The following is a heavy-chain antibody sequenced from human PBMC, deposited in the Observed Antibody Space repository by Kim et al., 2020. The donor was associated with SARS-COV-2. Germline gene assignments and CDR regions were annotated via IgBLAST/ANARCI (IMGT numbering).Heavy chain of an antibody. CDR3: ARHLDEYQLLLDY. J-gene: IGHJ4*02. D-gene: IGHD2-2*01. Sequence: SETLSLTCTVSGGSISSSSYYWGWIRQPPGKGLEWIGSIYYSGSTYYNPSLKSRVTISVDTSKNQFSLKLSSVTAADTAVYYCARHLDEYQLLLDYWGQGTLVTVSS. V-gene: IGHV4-39*01. CDR2: IYYSGST. CDR1: GGSISSSSYY.